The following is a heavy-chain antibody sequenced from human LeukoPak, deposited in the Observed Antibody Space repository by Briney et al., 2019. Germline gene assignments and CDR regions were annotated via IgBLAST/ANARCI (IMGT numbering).Heavy chain of an antibody. D-gene: IGHD6-13*01. CDR1: GGSISSYY. V-gene: IGHV4-59*08. Sequence: YPSETLSLTCTVSGGSISSYYWSWIRQPPGKGLEWIGYIYYRGSTNYNPSLKSRVTISVDTSKNQFSLKLSSVTAADTAVYYCARQIAAAGTRHIDYWGQGTLVTVSS. J-gene: IGHJ4*02. CDR2: IYYRGST. CDR3: ARQIAAAGTRHIDY.